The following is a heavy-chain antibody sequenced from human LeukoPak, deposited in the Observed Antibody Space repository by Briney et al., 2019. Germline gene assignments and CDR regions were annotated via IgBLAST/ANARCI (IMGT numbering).Heavy chain of an antibody. CDR3: ASHIYCGGDCYWGGLDAFDI. CDR1: GYSISSGYY. D-gene: IGHD2-21*02. V-gene: IGHV4-38-2*02. J-gene: IGHJ3*02. CDR2: IYHSGST. Sequence: SETLSLTCTVSGYSISSGYYWGWIRQPPGKGLEWIGSIYHSGSTYYNPSLKSRVTISVDTSKNQFSLKLSSVTAADTAVYYCASHIYCGGDCYWGGLDAFDIWGQGTMVTVSS.